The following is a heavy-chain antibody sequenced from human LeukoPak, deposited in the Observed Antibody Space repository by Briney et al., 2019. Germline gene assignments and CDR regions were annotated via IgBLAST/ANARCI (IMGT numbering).Heavy chain of an antibody. V-gene: IGHV4-59*01. CDR1: GVSISSYY. J-gene: IGHJ5*02. CDR2: IYYSGST. CDR3: ARFSVAAAGTGWFDP. Sequence: ASETLSLTCTVSGVSISSYYWSWIRQPPGKGLELIGYIYYSGSTNYNPSLKSRVTISIDTSKNQLSPKLSSVTAAGTAVYYCARFSVAAAGTGWFDPWGQGTLVTVSA. D-gene: IGHD6-13*01.